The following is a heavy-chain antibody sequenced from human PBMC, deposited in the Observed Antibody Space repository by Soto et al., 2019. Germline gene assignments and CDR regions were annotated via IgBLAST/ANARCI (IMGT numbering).Heavy chain of an antibody. Sequence: EVQLVESGGDLVQPGGSLRLSCAASGFSVNSKYMSWVRQAPGKGLEWVSLIQSGGSTYYAGSVKGRFTISRDFSENTLFFQMNSLRVEDTAVYYCSRDDFHCNGVRCYGVPMDVWRKGTTVTVSA. J-gene: IGHJ6*04. CDR3: SRDDFHCNGVRCYGVPMDV. CDR1: GFSVNSKY. CDR2: IQSGGST. V-gene: IGHV3-66*01. D-gene: IGHD2-15*01.